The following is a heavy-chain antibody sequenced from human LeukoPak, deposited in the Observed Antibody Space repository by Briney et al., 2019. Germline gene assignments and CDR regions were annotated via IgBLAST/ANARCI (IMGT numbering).Heavy chain of an antibody. Sequence: ASVKVSCKASGYSFNNYYLHWVRQAPGQGFEWMGMINPGGGTTTYAQKFQGRVTMTRDTSTSTVYMELSSLRSEDTAVYYCARGGFTTMVRGVIITLDAFDIWGQGTMVTVSS. J-gene: IGHJ3*02. CDR3: ARGGFTTMVRGVIITLDAFDI. V-gene: IGHV1-46*02. D-gene: IGHD3-10*01. CDR1: GYSFNNYY. CDR2: INPGGGTT.